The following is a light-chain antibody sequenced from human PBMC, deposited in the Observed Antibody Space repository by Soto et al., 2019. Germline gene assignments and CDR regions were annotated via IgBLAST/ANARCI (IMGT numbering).Light chain of an antibody. CDR1: QGINSW. Sequence: DIQMTQSPSSVSASVGDRVTITCRASQGINSWLACYQQKPGRAPKLLIYAASSLLSGVPSRFSESGSGTDFTLTISSLQPQDLATYSCHQLLIFPISFGKGTRL. J-gene: IGKJ5*01. CDR3: HQLLIFPIS. CDR2: AAS. V-gene: IGKV1D-12*01.